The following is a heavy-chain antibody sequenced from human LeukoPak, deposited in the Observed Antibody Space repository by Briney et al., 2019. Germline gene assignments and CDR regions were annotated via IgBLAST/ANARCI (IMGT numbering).Heavy chain of an antibody. CDR1: GGTFSSYA. V-gene: IGHV1-2*02. CDR3: ARDHEGFDY. Sequence: SVKVSCKASGGTFSSYAISWVRQAPGQGLEWMGWINPNSGGTNYAQKFQGRVTMTRDTSISTAYMELSRLRSDDTAVYYCARDHEGFDYWGREPWSPSPQ. CDR2: INPNSGGT. J-gene: IGHJ4*02.